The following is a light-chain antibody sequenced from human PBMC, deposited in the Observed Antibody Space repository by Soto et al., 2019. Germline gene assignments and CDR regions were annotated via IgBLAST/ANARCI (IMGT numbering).Light chain of an antibody. J-gene: IGLJ2*01. V-gene: IGLV2-14*01. CDR3: SSYTSRSTLV. CDR1: SIDVGGYNY. Sequence: QSVLTQPASVSGSPGQSITISCTGTSIDVGGYNYVSWYQQHPGKAPKLMIYDVSNRPSGVSNRFSGSKSGNTASLTIAGLEAEDEADYYCSSYTSRSTLVFGGGTKVTVL. CDR2: DVS.